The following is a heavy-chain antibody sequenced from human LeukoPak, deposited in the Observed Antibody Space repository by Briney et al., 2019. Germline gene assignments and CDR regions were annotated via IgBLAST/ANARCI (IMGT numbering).Heavy chain of an antibody. CDR3: ARHVLVPAAIEDDY. J-gene: IGHJ4*02. D-gene: IGHD2-2*02. V-gene: IGHV5-10-1*01. CDR2: IDPSDSYT. CDR1: EYSVTSYW. Sequence: GESLNFSCKASEYSVTSYWISWVRQMPGIGLKWMGRIDPSDSYTNYSPSFQGHVTISANKSISTAYLQWSSLKASDTAMYYCARHVLVPAAIEDDYWGQGTLVTVSS.